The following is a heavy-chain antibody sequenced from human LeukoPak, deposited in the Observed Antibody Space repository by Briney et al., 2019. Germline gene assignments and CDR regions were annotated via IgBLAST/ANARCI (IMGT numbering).Heavy chain of an antibody. J-gene: IGHJ2*01. CDR1: GGTFSSYA. D-gene: IGHD2-15*01. CDR2: IIPIFGTA. CDR3: ARDSCSGGGCHYWYFDL. V-gene: IGHV1-69*06. Sequence: GASVKVSCKASGGTFSSYAISWVRQAPGQGLEWLGWIIPIFGTANYAQKFQGRVTITADKSTSTGYMELSSLKPDDTAVYYCARDSCSGGGCHYWYFDLWGRGTLVTVSS.